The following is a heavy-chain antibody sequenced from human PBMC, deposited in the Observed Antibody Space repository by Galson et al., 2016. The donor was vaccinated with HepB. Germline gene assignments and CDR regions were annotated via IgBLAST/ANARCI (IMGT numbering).Heavy chain of an antibody. CDR3: ARDGLSRYGMDV. CDR1: GGSISRSDHY. V-gene: IGHV4-61*02. Sequence: TLSLTCTASGGSISRSDHYWSWIRHSAAKGLEWIGRISSRGGTNYNPSLKSRVSISADTSTNQFPLKLMTVTAADTAVYYGARDGLSRYGMDVWGKGTTVTVSS. D-gene: IGHD3-22*01. J-gene: IGHJ6*04. CDR2: ISSRGGT.